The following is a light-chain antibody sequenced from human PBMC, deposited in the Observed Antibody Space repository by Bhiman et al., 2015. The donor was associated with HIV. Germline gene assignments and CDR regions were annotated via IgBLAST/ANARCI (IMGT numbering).Light chain of an antibody. V-gene: IGLV3-1*01. Sequence: SYELTQPPSVSVSPGQTASITCSGDKLGDKYACWYQQKPGQSPVVVIYQDSKRPSGIPERFSGSNSGNTATLTISGTQAVDEADYYCRAWDNSQYVFGPGTELTVL. CDR3: RAWDNSQYV. CDR2: QDS. CDR1: KLGDKY. J-gene: IGLJ1*01.